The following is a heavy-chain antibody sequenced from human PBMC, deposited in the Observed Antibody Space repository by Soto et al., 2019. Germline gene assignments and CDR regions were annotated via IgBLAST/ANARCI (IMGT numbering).Heavy chain of an antibody. V-gene: IGHV1-8*01. D-gene: IGHD3-9*01. CDR1: GYTFTSYD. J-gene: IGHJ3*02. CDR3: ARGHPAGPQGSYYDFLTGSLDAFDI. CDR2: MNPNSGNT. Sequence: QVQLVQSGAEVKKPGASVKVSCKASGYTFTSYDINWVRQATGQGLEWMGWMNPNSGNTGYAQKVAGRVAMTKHASISTANRDLRSLRSEDTAVYYWARGHPAGPQGSYYDFLTGSLDAFDIWGQGTMVTVSS.